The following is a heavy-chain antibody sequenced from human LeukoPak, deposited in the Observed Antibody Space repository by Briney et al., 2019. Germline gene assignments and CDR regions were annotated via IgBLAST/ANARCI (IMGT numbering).Heavy chain of an antibody. Sequence: GGSLRLACAASGFTFSSYEMNWVRQAPGKGLEWVSYISSSGNTLYYADSVKGRFTISRDNAKNSLYLQMNSLRAEDTAVYYCAREFRYCSGGSCYSSGYYFDYWGQGTLVTVSS. CDR1: GFTFSSYE. J-gene: IGHJ4*02. D-gene: IGHD2-15*01. CDR3: AREFRYCSGGSCYSSGYYFDY. V-gene: IGHV3-48*03. CDR2: ISSSGNTL.